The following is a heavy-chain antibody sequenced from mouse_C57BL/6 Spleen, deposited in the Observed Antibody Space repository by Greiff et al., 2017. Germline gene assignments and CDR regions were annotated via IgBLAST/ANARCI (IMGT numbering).Heavy chain of an antibody. J-gene: IGHJ4*01. CDR2: IYPRSGNT. CDR1: GYTFTSYG. Sequence: QVQLQQSGAELARPGASVKLSCKASGYTFTSYGISWVKQRTGQGLEWIGEIYPRSGNTYYNEKFKGKATLTADKSSSTAYMELRSLTSEDSAVYFCASPYDGYYAMDYWGQGTLVTVSS. V-gene: IGHV1-81*01. D-gene: IGHD2-12*01. CDR3: ASPYDGYYAMDY.